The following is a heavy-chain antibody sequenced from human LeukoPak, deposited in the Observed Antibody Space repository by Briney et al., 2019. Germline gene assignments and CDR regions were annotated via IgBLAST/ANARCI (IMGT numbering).Heavy chain of an antibody. CDR3: ARDRRIAVAGTIMSY. Sequence: ASVKVSCKASGYTFTSYGISWVRQAPGQGLEWMGWISAYNGNTNYAQKLQGRATMTTDTSTSTAYMELRSLRSDDTAVYYCARDRRIAVAGTIMSYWGQGTLVTVSS. CDR2: ISAYNGNT. J-gene: IGHJ4*02. CDR1: GYTFTSYG. V-gene: IGHV1-18*01. D-gene: IGHD6-19*01.